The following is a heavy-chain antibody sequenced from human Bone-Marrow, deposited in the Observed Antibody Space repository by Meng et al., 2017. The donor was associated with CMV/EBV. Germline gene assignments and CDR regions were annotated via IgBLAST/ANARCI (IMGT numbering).Heavy chain of an antibody. CDR1: GFTFSSYA. D-gene: IGHD2-2*01. Sequence: GGSLRLSCAASGFTFSSYAMHWVRQAPGKGLEWVAVISYDGSNKYYADSVKGRFTISRDNSKNTLYLQMNSLRAEDTAVYYCARDDRVVVPAAIEWFFDYWGQGTLVTVSS. J-gene: IGHJ4*02. V-gene: IGHV3-30*04. CDR2: ISYDGSNK. CDR3: ARDDRVVVPAAIEWFFDY.